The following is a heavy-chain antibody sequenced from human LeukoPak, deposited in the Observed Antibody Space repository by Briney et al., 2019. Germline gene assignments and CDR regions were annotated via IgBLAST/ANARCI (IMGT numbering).Heavy chain of an antibody. D-gene: IGHD3-22*01. CDR1: GYTSTGYY. CDR2: INPNSGGT. CDR3: ARVGEYYYDSSGYPMDY. Sequence: ASVKVSCKASGYTSTGYYMHWVRQAPGQGLEWMGWINPNSGGTNYAQKFQGRVTMTRDTSISTAYMELSRLRSDDTAVYYCARVGEYYYDSSGYPMDYWGQGTLVTVSS. V-gene: IGHV1-2*02. J-gene: IGHJ4*02.